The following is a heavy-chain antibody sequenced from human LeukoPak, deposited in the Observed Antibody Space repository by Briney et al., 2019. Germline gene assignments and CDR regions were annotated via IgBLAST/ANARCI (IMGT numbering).Heavy chain of an antibody. CDR1: GYTFTGYY. D-gene: IGHD2-2*02. V-gene: IGHV1-2*02. CDR3: ARDLCSTSCHRPKYYFDY. Sequence: GASVKVSCKASGYTFTGYYMHWVRQAPGQGLEWMGWINPNSGGTNYAQKFQGRVTMTRDTSISTAYMELSRLRSDDTAVYYCARDLCSTSCHRPKYYFDYWGQGTLVTVSS. J-gene: IGHJ4*02. CDR2: INPNSGGT.